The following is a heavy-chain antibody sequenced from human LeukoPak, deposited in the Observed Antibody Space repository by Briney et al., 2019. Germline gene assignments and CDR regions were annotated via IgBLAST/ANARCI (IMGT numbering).Heavy chain of an antibody. CDR3: AREIVSSYYYNGMDV. CDR2: ISYSGNT. V-gene: IGHV4-30-4*01. Sequence: SETLSLTSTVSGGSISNTDSYWNWIRQPPGKGLEWIGFISYSGNTYSTPSLESRLTISIDTAKNQFSLSLSSVTAADTAVYFCAREIVSSYYYNGMDVWGQGTTVTVSS. J-gene: IGHJ6*02. D-gene: IGHD5/OR15-5a*01. CDR1: GGSISNTDSY.